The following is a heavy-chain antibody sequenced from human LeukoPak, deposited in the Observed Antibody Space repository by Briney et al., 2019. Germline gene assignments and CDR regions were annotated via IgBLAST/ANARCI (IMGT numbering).Heavy chain of an antibody. D-gene: IGHD3-22*01. J-gene: IGHJ6*02. Sequence: QAGRSLRLSCAASGFTFSSYAMHWVRQAPGKGLEWVAVISYDGSNKYYADSVKGRFTISRDNSKNTLYLQMNSLRAEDTAVYYCARDVDGSGYYRYYGMDVWGQGTTVTVSS. V-gene: IGHV3-30*14. CDR2: ISYDGSNK. CDR1: GFTFSSYA. CDR3: ARDVDGSGYYRYYGMDV.